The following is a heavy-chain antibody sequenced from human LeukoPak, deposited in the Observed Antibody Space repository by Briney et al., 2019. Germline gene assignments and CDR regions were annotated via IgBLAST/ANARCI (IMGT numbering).Heavy chain of an antibody. V-gene: IGHV4-30-2*01. D-gene: IGHD3-9*01. Sequence: SQTLSLTCTVSGGSISSGGYYWSWIRQPPGKGLEWIGYIYHSGSTYYNPSLKSRVTISVDRSKNQFSLKLSSVTAADTAVYYCARASFYDILTGYYFDYWGQGTLVTVSS. CDR3: ARASFYDILTGYYFDY. CDR1: GGSISSGGYY. CDR2: IYHSGST. J-gene: IGHJ4*02.